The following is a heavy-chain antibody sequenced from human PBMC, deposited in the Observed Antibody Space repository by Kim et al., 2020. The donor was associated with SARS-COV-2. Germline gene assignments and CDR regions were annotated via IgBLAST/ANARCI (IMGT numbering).Heavy chain of an antibody. V-gene: IGHV5-10-1*01. D-gene: IGHD4-17*01. CDR1: GYSFTSYW. J-gene: IGHJ4*02. Sequence: GESLKISCKGSGYSFTSYWISWVRQMPGKGLEWMGRIDPSDSYTNYSPSFQGHVTISADKSISTAYLQWSSLKASDTAMYYCARDYGDYVVDDYWGQGTLVTVSS. CDR3: ARDYGDYVVDDY. CDR2: IDPSDSYT.